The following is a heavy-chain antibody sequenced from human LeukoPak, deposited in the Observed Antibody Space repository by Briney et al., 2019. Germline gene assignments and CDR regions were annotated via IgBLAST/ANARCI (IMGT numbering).Heavy chain of an antibody. CDR1: GGTFSGYG. J-gene: IGHJ3*02. CDR3: ARDRSSFSYAFDI. V-gene: IGHV1-69*13. Sequence: ASVKVSCKASGGTFSGYGISWVRQAPGQGLEWMGGIIPIFGTPNYAQKFQGRVTITADESTSTAYMELSSLRSEDTAVYYCARDRSSFSYAFDIWGQGTMVTVSS. D-gene: IGHD6-6*01. CDR2: IIPIFGTP.